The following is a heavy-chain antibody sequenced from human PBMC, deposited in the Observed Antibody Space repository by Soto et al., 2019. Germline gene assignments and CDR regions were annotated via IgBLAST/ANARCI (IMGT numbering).Heavy chain of an antibody. CDR1: GDSINTYN. J-gene: IGHJ4*02. Sequence: SETLSLTCTVSGDSINTYNWSWIRQPPGKGLEWIGNVYHSGSTNYNPSLKSRVTISVDTSKNQFSLNLSSVTAADTAVYYCARGSHVLDYWGQGTQVTVSS. V-gene: IGHV4-59*01. CDR2: VYHSGST. CDR3: ARGSHVLDY.